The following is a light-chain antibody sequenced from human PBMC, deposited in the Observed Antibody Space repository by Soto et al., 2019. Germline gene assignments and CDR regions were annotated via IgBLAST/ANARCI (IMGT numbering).Light chain of an antibody. CDR1: RGVTNY. CDR2: GAS. Sequence: EIVLTQSPDTLSLSPGEGATLSCRASRGVTNYLAWYQHKPGQAPRLLIYGASSRATGIPDRFSGSGSGTDFTLTISRLEPEDFAVYYCQQYGSSPRTFGQGTRLEIK. CDR3: QQYGSSPRT. J-gene: IGKJ5*01. V-gene: IGKV3-20*01.